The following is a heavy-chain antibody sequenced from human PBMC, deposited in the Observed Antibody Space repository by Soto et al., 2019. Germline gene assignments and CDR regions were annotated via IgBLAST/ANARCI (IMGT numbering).Heavy chain of an antibody. D-gene: IGHD6-13*01. J-gene: IGHJ6*02. Sequence: RLSCAASGFTFDSCVMSWVRQAPGKGLEWLSFISGSGRYTDYADSVKGRFTISRDNSKNTLYLQMNSLRVEDTAVYYCAKDPPSERMQPDYGMDVWGQGTTVTVSS. CDR3: AKDPPSERMQPDYGMDV. CDR2: ISGSGRYT. CDR1: GFTFDSCV. V-gene: IGHV3-23*01.